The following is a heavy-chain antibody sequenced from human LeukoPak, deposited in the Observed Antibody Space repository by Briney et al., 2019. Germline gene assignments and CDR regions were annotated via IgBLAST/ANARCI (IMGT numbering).Heavy chain of an antibody. CDR1: GFTFSSYA. CDR3: AKLSVWDGSGSYDY. J-gene: IGHJ4*02. Sequence: GGSLRLSCAASGFTFSSYAMSWVRQAPGKGLEWVSSISGSGGRTHYADSVRGRFTISRDNSKNTLYLQINSLRAEDTAIYYCAKLSVWDGSGSYDYWGQGTLVTVPS. D-gene: IGHD3-10*01. CDR2: ISGSGGRT. V-gene: IGHV3-23*01.